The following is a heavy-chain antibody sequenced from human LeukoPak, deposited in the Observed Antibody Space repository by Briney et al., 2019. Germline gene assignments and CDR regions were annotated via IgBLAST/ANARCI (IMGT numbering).Heavy chain of an antibody. D-gene: IGHD2-15*01. J-gene: IGHJ2*01. CDR3: ARDQEGRSCSGGTCYLGWSFDL. Sequence: GGSLRLSCTVSGFSVSAIYLSWVRQVPGKGLQWVSGIYSAGTSFHAESLEGRFTVSRDDSKNTLYLQMNSLRAEDTAVYYCARDQEGRSCSGGTCYLGWSFDLWGRGTLVTVSS. CDR1: GFSVSAIY. V-gene: IGHV3-53*01. CDR2: IYSAGTS.